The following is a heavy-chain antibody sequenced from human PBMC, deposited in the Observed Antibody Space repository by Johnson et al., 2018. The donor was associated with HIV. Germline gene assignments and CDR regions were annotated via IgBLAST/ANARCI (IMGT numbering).Heavy chain of an antibody. D-gene: IGHD3-16*01. CDR1: GFTFSSYG. CDR2: ISYDGSNK. V-gene: IGHV3-30*03. J-gene: IGHJ3*02. Sequence: QMLLVESGGGVVQPGRSLRLSCAASGFTFSSYGMHWVRQAPGKGLEWVAVISYDGSNKYYADSVKGRFTISRDTSKNTLYLQRKSLRAEHTAVYYCARDGGFPTGEAFDIWGQGTMVTVSS. CDR3: ARDGGFPTGEAFDI.